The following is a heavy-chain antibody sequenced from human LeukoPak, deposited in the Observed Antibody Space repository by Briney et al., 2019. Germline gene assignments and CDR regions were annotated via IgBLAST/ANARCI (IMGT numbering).Heavy chain of an antibody. CDR2: INPSGGST. V-gene: IGHV1-46*02. CDR3: ARDNSVEDTAWWFDP. J-gene: IGHJ5*02. CDR1: GYMFNIYG. Sequence: ASVKVSCKASGYMFNIYGISWVRQAPGQGLEWMGIINPSGGSTSYAQKFQGRVTMTRDISTSTDYMELSSLRSEDTAVYYCARDNSVEDTAWWFDPWGQGTLVTVSS. D-gene: IGHD4-23*01.